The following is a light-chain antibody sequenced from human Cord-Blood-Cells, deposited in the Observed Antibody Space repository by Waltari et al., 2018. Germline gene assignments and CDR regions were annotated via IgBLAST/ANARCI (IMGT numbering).Light chain of an antibody. CDR1: SSDVGGYNY. J-gene: IGLJ3*02. V-gene: IGLV2-14*01. Sequence: QSALTQPASVSGSPGQSITISCTGTSSDVGGYNYVSWYQQHPGKAPKLMIYDCINRSSGVSNRFSGSKSGNTASLSISWLQAEDEADYYCSSYTSSSTWVFGGGTKLTVL. CDR3: SSYTSSSTWV. CDR2: DCI.